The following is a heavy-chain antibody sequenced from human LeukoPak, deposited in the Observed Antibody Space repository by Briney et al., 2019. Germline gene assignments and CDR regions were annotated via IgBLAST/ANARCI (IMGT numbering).Heavy chain of an antibody. CDR2: ISSSSSTI. Sequence: GGSLRLSCAASGFTFSSYSMNWVRQAPGKGLEWVSYISSSSSTIYHADSVKGRFTISRDNAKNSLYLQMNSLRAEDTAVYYCAKVKQLVRYYFDYWGQGTLVTVSS. CDR3: AKVKQLVRYYFDY. V-gene: IGHV3-48*04. CDR1: GFTFSSYS. D-gene: IGHD6-13*01. J-gene: IGHJ4*02.